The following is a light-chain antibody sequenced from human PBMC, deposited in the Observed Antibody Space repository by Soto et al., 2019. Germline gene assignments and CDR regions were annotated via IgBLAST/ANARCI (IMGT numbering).Light chain of an antibody. CDR3: QQYHTSSIT. J-gene: IGKJ5*01. V-gene: IGKV1-5*01. CDR2: DAS. Sequence: DIQMTQPPSTLSASVGDRVTITCRASQTISSWLAWYQQKPGKAPNLLIYDASTLERGVPSRFSGTGSGTEFTLTIDRLQPDDFATYYCQQYHTSSITFGQGTRLEI. CDR1: QTISSW.